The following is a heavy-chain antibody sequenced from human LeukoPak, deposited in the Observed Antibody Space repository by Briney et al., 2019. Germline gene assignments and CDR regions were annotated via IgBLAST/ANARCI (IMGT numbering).Heavy chain of an antibody. J-gene: IGHJ4*02. CDR1: GYTFTSYG. CDR3: ATDPRLYSSSSHFDY. D-gene: IGHD6-6*01. CDR2: ISAYNGNT. V-gene: IGHV1-18*01. Sequence: ASVKVSCKASGYTFTSYGISWVRQAPGQGLEWMGWISAYNGNTNYAQKLQGRVTMTTDTSTSTAYMELRSLRSDDTAVYYCATDPRLYSSSSHFDYWGQGTLVTVSS.